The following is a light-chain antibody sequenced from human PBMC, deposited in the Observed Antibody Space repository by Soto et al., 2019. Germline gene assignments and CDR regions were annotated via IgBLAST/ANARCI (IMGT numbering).Light chain of an antibody. V-gene: IGKV1-5*03. CDR2: KAS. CDR3: QQYNSYSSTWT. CDR1: QSIRSW. J-gene: IGKJ1*01. Sequence: DIQMTQSPSTLSASVGDRVTITCRASQSIRSWLAWYQQKPGKAPKLLIYKASSLESGVPSRFSGSGSGTEFTLTISRLQPVDFATYYCQQYNSYSSTWTFGQGTKVEIK.